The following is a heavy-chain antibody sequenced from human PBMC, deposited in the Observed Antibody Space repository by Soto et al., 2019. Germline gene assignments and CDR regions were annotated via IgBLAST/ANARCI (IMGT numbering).Heavy chain of an antibody. Sequence: GGSLSLSCAASGFTFSSYAMHWLRPAPGKGLEWVAVISYDGSNKYYADSVKGRFTISRDNSKNTLYLQMNSLRAEDTAVYYCARDSEWELPERYYFDYWGQGTLVTVSS. CDR3: ARDSEWELPERYYFDY. V-gene: IGHV3-30-3*01. D-gene: IGHD1-26*01. J-gene: IGHJ4*02. CDR2: ISYDGSNK. CDR1: GFTFSSYA.